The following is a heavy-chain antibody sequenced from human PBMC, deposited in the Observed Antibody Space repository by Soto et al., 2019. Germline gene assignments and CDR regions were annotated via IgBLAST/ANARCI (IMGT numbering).Heavy chain of an antibody. J-gene: IGHJ4*02. V-gene: IGHV1-3*01. D-gene: IGHD6-19*01. Sequence: QVQLVRSGAEVKKPGASVKVSCKASGYTFTSYAIHWVRQAPGQRLEWMGWINAGNGNTKYSQKFQDRVTITRDTSASTAYMELISLRSEDTAVYYCARDLGGWPDYWGQGTLVTVSS. CDR2: INAGNGNT. CDR1: GYTFTSYA. CDR3: ARDLGGWPDY.